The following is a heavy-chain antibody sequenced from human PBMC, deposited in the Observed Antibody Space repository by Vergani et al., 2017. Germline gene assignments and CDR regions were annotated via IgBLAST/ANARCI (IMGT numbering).Heavy chain of an antibody. J-gene: IGHJ4*02. CDR1: GFTFSSYA. D-gene: IGHD6-19*01. CDR2: ISYDGSNK. Sequence: QVQLVESGGGVVQPGRSLRLSCAASGFTFSSYAMHWVRQAPGKGLEWVAVISYDGSNKYYADSVKGRFTISRDNSKNTLYLQMNSLRAEDTAVYYCARDLRAYIAVAGTVDYWGQGTLVTVSS. V-gene: IGHV3-30-3*01. CDR3: ARDLRAYIAVAGTVDY.